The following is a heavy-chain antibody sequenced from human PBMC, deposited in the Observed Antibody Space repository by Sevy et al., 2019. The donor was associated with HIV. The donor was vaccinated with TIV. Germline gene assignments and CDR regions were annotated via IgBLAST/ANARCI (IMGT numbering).Heavy chain of an antibody. J-gene: IGHJ4*02. CDR3: AKAQVATIFTHLDY. Sequence: GGSLRLSCAASGFTFSSYDMSWVRQAPGKGLEWVSAISGSGGSTYYADSVKGRFTISRDNSKNTLYLQMNSLRAEDTAVYYCAKAQVATIFTHLDYWGQGTLVTVSS. V-gene: IGHV3-23*01. CDR2: ISGSGGST. CDR1: GFTFSSYD. D-gene: IGHD5-12*01.